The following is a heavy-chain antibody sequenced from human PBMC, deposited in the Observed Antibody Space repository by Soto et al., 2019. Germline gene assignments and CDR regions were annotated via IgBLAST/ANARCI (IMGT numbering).Heavy chain of an antibody. CDR3: ARRVISGSTAVDC. D-gene: IGHD1-7*01. Sequence: EVQLVESGGGLVKPGGSLRLSCAASGFTFSSYGMNWVRQAPGKGLEWLSSISGSSSYIYYAVSVKGRFTISRDNAKNSLYLQMNSLRAEDTAVYYCARRVISGSTAVDCWGQGTLVTVSS. CDR1: GFTFSSYG. V-gene: IGHV3-21*01. J-gene: IGHJ4*02. CDR2: ISGSSSYI.